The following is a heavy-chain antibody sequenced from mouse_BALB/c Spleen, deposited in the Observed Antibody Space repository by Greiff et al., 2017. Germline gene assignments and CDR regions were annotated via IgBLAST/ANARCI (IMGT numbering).Heavy chain of an antibody. V-gene: IGHV1-69*02. CDR2: IDPSDSET. J-gene: IGHJ4*01. CDR1: GYTFTSYW. CDR3: ARVDYYAMDY. Sequence: QVQLQQPGAELVKPGAPVKLSCKASGYTFTSYWMNWVKQRPGRGLEWIGRIDPSDSETHYNQKFKDKATLTVDKSSSTAYIQLSSLTSEDSAVYYCARVDYYAMDYWGQGTSVTVSS.